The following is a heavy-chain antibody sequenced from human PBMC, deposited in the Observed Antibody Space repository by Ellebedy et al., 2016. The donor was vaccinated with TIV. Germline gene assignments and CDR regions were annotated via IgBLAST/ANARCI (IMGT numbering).Heavy chain of an antibody. CDR2: VSFDVDKK. CDR3: ARDLTPYASGAGLSDS. CDR1: GFTFSNAW. Sequence: GESLKISCAVSGFTFSNAWMNWVRQAPGRGLEWVAIVSFDVDKKFYLDSVKGRFTISRDNSKNTLYLDMNSVGVEDTAVYYCARDLTPYASGAGLSDSWGQGALVTVSS. J-gene: IGHJ4*02. V-gene: IGHV3-30*03. D-gene: IGHD2-2*01.